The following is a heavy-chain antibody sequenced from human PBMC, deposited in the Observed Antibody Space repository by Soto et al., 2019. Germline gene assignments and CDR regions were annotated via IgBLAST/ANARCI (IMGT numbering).Heavy chain of an antibody. Sequence: EVQLVESGGGLVQPGGSLKLSCAASGFTFSGSAMHWVRQASGKGLEWVGRIRSKANSYATAYAASVEGRFTISRDDSKNTAYLQMNSLKTEDTAVYYCTSQGESTLSYWGQGTLVTVSS. V-gene: IGHV3-73*02. J-gene: IGHJ4*02. CDR2: IRSKANSYAT. CDR3: TSQGESTLSY. D-gene: IGHD2-2*01. CDR1: GFTFSGSA.